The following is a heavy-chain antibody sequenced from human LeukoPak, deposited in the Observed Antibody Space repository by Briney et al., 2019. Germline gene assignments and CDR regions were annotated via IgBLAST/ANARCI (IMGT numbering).Heavy chain of an antibody. V-gene: IGHV3-30-3*01. D-gene: IGHD3-9*01. Sequence: GGSLRLSCAASGFIFSDFAMHWVRQAPGKGLEWLAGTSDDGTKTYYAQSVKGRFTISRGNSKNMLFLQMNSLRSEDTAIYYCARRDNFEYWGQGTLVTVSS. J-gene: IGHJ4*02. CDR2: TSDDGTKT. CDR3: ARRDNFEY. CDR1: GFIFSDFA.